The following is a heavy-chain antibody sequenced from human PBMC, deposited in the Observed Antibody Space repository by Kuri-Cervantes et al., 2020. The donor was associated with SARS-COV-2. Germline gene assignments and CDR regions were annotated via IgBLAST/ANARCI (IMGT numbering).Heavy chain of an antibody. Sequence: SVNVSCKASGYTVTSYYMHWVRQAPGQGLEWMGIINPSGGSTSYAQKFQGRVTMTRDTSTSTDYMELSSLRSEDRAVYYCARGAYGSGSYPPTIYGMDVWGQGSTVTVSS. D-gene: IGHD3-10*01. CDR3: ARGAYGSGSYPPTIYGMDV. CDR1: GYTVTSYY. J-gene: IGHJ6*02. V-gene: IGHV1-46*01. CDR2: INPSGGST.